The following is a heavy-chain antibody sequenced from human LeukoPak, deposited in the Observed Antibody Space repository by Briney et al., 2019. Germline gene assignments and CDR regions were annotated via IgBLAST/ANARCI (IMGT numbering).Heavy chain of an antibody. J-gene: IGHJ5*02. D-gene: IGHD3-10*02. CDR1: GFTFSSYG. CDR3: ARDHVSGFDP. CDR2: ISSSSSTI. V-gene: IGHV3-48*01. Sequence: GGSLRLSCAASGFTFSSYGMHWVRQAPGKGLEWVSYISSSSSTIYYADSVKGRFTISRDNAKNSLYLQMNSLRAENTAVYYCARDHVSGFDPWGQGTLVTVSS.